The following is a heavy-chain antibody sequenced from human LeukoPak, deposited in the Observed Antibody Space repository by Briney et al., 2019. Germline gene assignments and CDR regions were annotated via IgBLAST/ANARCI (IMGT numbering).Heavy chain of an antibody. Sequence: GGSLRLSCAASGFTFSRYWMHWVRQAPGKGLVWVSHINNEGSGTGYADSVKGRFTISRDNAKNTLYLEMNSLRAEDTAVYYCARGYRGLGNEYFQHWGQGTLVTVSS. CDR3: ARGYRGLGNEYFQH. CDR1: GFTFSRYW. CDR2: INNEGSGT. J-gene: IGHJ1*01. V-gene: IGHV3-74*01. D-gene: IGHD6-19*01.